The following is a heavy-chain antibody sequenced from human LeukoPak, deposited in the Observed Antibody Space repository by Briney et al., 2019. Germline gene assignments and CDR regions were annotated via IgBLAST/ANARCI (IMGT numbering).Heavy chain of an antibody. V-gene: IGHV3-30*02. J-gene: IGHJ3*02. CDR2: IRYDGSNK. D-gene: IGHD3-22*01. CDR3: ARRAYYYDSSGSLNDAFDI. CDR1: GFTFSSYG. Sequence: PGGSLRLSCAASGFTFSSYGMHWVRQAPGKGLEWVAFIRYDGSNKYYADSVKGRFTISRDNSKNTLYLQMNSLRAEDTAVYYCARRAYYYDSSGSLNDAFDIWGQGTMVTVSS.